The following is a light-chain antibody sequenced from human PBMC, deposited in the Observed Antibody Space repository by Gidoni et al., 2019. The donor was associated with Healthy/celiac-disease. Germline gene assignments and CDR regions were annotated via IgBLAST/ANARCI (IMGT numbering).Light chain of an antibody. CDR1: QRISSY. V-gene: IGKV1-39*01. Sequence: DIQMTPSPSSLSASVGDRVTITCRASQRISSYLNWYQQKPGKAPKPLIYAASSLQSGVPSRFSGSGSGTDFTLTISSLQPEDFATYYCQHSYSTPPWTFXQXTKVEIK. J-gene: IGKJ1*01. CDR3: QHSYSTPPWT. CDR2: AAS.